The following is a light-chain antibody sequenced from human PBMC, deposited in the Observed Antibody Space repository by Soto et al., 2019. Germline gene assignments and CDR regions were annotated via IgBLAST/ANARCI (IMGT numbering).Light chain of an antibody. J-gene: IGKJ4*01. Sequence: EIVLTQSPGTLSLSPGERATLSCRASRSVSSNYLAWYQHRPGQAPRLLIYGASSRATGIPDRFSGSGSGTDFTLTISRLEPEDFAVYYCQQYATSPALTFGGGTKVDIK. CDR1: RSVSSNY. V-gene: IGKV3-20*01. CDR2: GAS. CDR3: QQYATSPALT.